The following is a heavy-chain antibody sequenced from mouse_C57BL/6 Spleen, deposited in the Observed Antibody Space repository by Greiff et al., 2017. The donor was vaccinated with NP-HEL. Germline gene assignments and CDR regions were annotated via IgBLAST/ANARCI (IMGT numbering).Heavy chain of an antibody. CDR3: ARCPYGRLDY. V-gene: IGHV1-69*01. D-gene: IGHD1-1*01. J-gene: IGHJ2*01. Sequence: QVQLQQPGTELVKPGASVKLSCKASGYTFTSYWMHWVKQRPGQGLEWIGEIDPSDSYTNYNQKFKGKSSLTVDKSSSTAYMQLSSLTSEDSAVYYCARCPYGRLDYWGQGTTLTVSS. CDR2: IDPSDSYT. CDR1: GYTFTSYW.